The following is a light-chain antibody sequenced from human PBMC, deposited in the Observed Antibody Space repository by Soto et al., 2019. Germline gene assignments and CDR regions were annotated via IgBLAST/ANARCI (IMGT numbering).Light chain of an antibody. V-gene: IGLV1-51*01. Sequence: QSVLTQPPSVSVTPGQQVTISCSGSSSNIGNNYVSWYQQLPGTAPKLLIYDNYKRPSGISDRFSGSKSGTSATLGITGLQTGDEADYYCATWDSSLSAVVVGGGTKLTVL. CDR3: ATWDSSLSAVV. CDR2: DNY. CDR1: SSNIGNNY. J-gene: IGLJ2*01.